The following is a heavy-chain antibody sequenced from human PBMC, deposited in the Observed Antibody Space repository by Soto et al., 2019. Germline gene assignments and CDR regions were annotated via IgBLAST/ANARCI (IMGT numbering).Heavy chain of an antibody. CDR1: GFTFSSYA. Sequence: GESLKISCAASGFTFSSYAMSWVRQAPGKGLEWVSAISGSGGSTYYADSVKGRFTISRDNSKNTLYLQMNSLRAEDTAVYYCAKWGKVVADFVGCGAFDIWGQGTMVTVSS. V-gene: IGHV3-23*01. CDR3: AKWGKVVADFVGCGAFDI. CDR2: ISGSGGST. J-gene: IGHJ3*02. D-gene: IGHD2-15*01.